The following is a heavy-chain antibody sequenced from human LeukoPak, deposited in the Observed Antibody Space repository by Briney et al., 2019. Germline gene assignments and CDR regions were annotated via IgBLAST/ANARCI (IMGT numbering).Heavy chain of an antibody. CDR2: INPNSGGT. CDR1: GYTFTGYY. CDR3: ARDRYYDSSGYHYAYYYYMDV. V-gene: IGHV1-2*02. J-gene: IGHJ6*03. Sequence: ASVKVSCKASGYTFTGYYMHWVRQAPGQGLEWMGWINPNSGGTNYAQKFQGRVTMTRDTSISTAYMELSRLRSDDTAVYYCARDRYYDSSGYHYAYYYYMDVWGKGTTVTVSS. D-gene: IGHD3-22*01.